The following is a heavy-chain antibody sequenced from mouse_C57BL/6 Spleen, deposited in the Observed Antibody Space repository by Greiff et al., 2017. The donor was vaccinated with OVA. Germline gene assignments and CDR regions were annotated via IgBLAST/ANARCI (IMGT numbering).Heavy chain of an antibody. CDR1: GYTFTSYW. CDR3: AIDYDYDAEDGLFAY. CDR2: IHPSDSDT. D-gene: IGHD2-4*01. J-gene: IGHJ3*01. Sequence: VQLQQPGAELVKPGASVKVSCKASGYTFTSYWMHWVKQRPGQGLEWIGRIHPSDSDTNYNQKFKGKATLTVAKSSSTAYMQLSSLTSEDSAVYYCAIDYDYDAEDGLFAYWGQGTLVTVSA. V-gene: IGHV1-74*01.